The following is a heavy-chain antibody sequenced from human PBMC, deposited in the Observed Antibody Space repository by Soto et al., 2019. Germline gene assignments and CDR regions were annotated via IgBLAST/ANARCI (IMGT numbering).Heavy chain of an antibody. Sequence: ASVKVSCKASGYTFTSYGISWVRQAPGQGLEWMGWISAYNGNTNYAQKLQGRVTMTTDTSTSTAYMELRSLRSDDTAVYYCARSRSIAAPGHYYMDVWGKGTTVTVSS. CDR1: GYTFTSYG. CDR3: ARSRSIAAPGHYYMDV. J-gene: IGHJ6*03. V-gene: IGHV1-18*01. CDR2: ISAYNGNT. D-gene: IGHD6-6*01.